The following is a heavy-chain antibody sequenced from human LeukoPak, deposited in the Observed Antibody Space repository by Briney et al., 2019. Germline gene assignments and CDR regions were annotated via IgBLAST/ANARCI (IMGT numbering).Heavy chain of an antibody. V-gene: IGHV1-69*13. CDR1: GGTFSSYA. D-gene: IGHD2-2*01. J-gene: IGHJ5*02. CDR2: IIPIFGTA. Sequence: ASVKVSCKASGGTFSSYAISRVRQAPGQGLEWMGGIIPIFGTANYAQKFQGRVTITADESTSTAYMELSSLRSEDTAAYYCARDHCSSTSCYYLTDPPFDPWGQGTLVTVSS. CDR3: ARDHCSSTSCYYLTDPPFDP.